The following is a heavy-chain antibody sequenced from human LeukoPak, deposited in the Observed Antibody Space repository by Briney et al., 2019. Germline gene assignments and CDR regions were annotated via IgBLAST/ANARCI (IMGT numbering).Heavy chain of an antibody. Sequence: SQTLSLTCTVSGGSISSGGYYWSWIRQHPGKGLEWIGYVYTSGTTNCNPSLKSRVTISVDTSKNQFSLNLNSVTAADTAVYYCARQYTISGRYMDVWGKGTTVTVSS. CDR1: GGSISSGGYY. CDR2: VYTSGTT. CDR3: ARQYTISGRYMDV. J-gene: IGHJ6*03. V-gene: IGHV4-31*03. D-gene: IGHD5-24*01.